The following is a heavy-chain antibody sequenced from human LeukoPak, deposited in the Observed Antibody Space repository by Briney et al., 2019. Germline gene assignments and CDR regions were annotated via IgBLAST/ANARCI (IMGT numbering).Heavy chain of an antibody. D-gene: IGHD3-10*01. J-gene: IGHJ3*02. V-gene: IGHV1-2*02. Sequence: ASVKVSCKVSGYTLTELSMHWVRQAPGQGLEWMGWINPNSGGTNHARKFQGRVTMTRDTSISTAYMELSRLRSDDTAVYYCARESKARYYYGSGSNAFDIWGQGTMVTVSS. CDR1: GYTLTELS. CDR3: ARESKARYYYGSGSNAFDI. CDR2: INPNSGGT.